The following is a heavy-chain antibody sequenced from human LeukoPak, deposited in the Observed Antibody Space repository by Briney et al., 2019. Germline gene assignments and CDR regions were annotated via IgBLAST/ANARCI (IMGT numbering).Heavy chain of an antibody. CDR2: ISAYNGNT. D-gene: IGHD4-17*01. J-gene: IGHJ4*02. V-gene: IGHV1-18*01. CDR1: GYTFTSYG. CDR3: ARADYGDYGSIFDY. Sequence: ASVKVSCKASGYTFTSYGISWVRQAPGQGLEWMGWISAYNGNTNYAQKLQGRVTVTRDTSTSTVYMELSSLRSEDTAVYYCARADYGDYGSIFDYWGQGTLVTVSS.